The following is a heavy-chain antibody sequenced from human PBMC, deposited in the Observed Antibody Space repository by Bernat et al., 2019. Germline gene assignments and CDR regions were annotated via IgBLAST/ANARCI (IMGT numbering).Heavy chain of an antibody. CDR2: ISGSGGSK. J-gene: IGHJ4*02. CDR3: ANRVGDTTAGDF. D-gene: IGHD1-26*01. Sequence: EVQLVESGGGLLQPGGSLRLSCAASGFTFNSYAMSWVRQAPGKGLEWLSGISGSGGSKYYADSVKGRFTISRDNSQNTLYLQMNSLRAEDTAVYYCANRVGDTTAGDFWGQGTLVTVS. V-gene: IGHV3-23*04. CDR1: GFTFNSYA.